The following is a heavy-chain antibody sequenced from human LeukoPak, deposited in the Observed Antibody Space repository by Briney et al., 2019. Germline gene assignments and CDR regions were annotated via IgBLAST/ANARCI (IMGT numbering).Heavy chain of an antibody. J-gene: IGHJ4*02. V-gene: IGHV1-69*13. CDR2: IIPIFGTA. CDR1: GGTFSSCA. Sequence: SVKVSCKASGGTFSSCAISWVRQAPGQGLEWMGGIIPIFGTANYAQKFQGRVTITADESTSTAYMELSSLRSEDTAVYYCARDLGAVGDSGRKGDYWGQGTLVTVSS. CDR3: ARDLGAVGDSGRKGDY. D-gene: IGHD6-13*01.